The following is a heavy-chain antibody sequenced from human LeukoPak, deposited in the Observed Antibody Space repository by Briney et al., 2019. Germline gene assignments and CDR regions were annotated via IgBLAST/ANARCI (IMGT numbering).Heavy chain of an antibody. Sequence: GGSLRLSCAASGFIFSDYWMSWVRQAPGKGLEWVANIEHDGNEKYYVDSVKGRFTISRDNAENSLYLQMNSLRPEDTAVYYCASGTVELDSWGQGTLVTVSS. CDR3: ASGTVELDS. CDR1: GFIFSDYW. D-gene: IGHD1-26*01. CDR2: IEHDGNEK. J-gene: IGHJ4*02. V-gene: IGHV3-7*01.